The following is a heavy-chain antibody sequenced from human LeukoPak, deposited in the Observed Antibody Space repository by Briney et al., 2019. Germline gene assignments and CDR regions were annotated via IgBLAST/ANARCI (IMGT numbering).Heavy chain of an antibody. D-gene: IGHD3-9*01. Sequence: GASVKVSCKASGYTFTSYGTSWGRQAPGQGLEWIGSISAYNGNTNYAQKLQGRVTMTTDTSTSTAYMELRSLRSDDTAVYYCARDTPGIRYFDWLEAPDYWGQGTLVTVSS. V-gene: IGHV1-18*04. CDR3: ARDTPGIRYFDWLEAPDY. J-gene: IGHJ4*02. CDR2: ISAYNGNT. CDR1: GYTFTSYG.